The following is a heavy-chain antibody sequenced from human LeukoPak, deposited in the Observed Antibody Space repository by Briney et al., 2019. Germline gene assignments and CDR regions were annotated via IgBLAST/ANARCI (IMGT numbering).Heavy chain of an antibody. J-gene: IGHJ5*02. V-gene: IGHV3-9*01. Sequence: PGGSLRLSCTASGFTFHEYAMHWVRQTPGKGLEWVSSINWNSADIGYADSVKGRFTISRDNAKNSVYLQMTSLRDEDTALYYCAKDVGTIARNLDLWGQGTLLIVSS. CDR3: AKDVGTIARNLDL. CDR2: INWNSADI. D-gene: IGHD2-21*01. CDR1: GFTFHEYA.